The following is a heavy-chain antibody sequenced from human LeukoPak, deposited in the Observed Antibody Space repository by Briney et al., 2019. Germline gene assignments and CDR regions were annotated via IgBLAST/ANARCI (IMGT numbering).Heavy chain of an antibody. D-gene: IGHD2-2*01. CDR3: ARASYDIVVVPASIDY. CDR2: ISSNGGST. J-gene: IGHJ4*02. Sequence: GGSLRLSCAASGFTFSSCAMHWVRQAPGKGLEYVSAISSNGGSTYYANSVKGRFTISRDNSKNTLYLQMNSLRAEDTAVYYCARASYDIVVVPASIDYWGQGTLVTVSS. CDR1: GFTFSSCA. V-gene: IGHV3-64*01.